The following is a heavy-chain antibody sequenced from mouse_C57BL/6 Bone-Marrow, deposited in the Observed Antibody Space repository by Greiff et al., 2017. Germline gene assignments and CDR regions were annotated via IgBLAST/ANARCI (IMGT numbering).Heavy chain of an antibody. CDR1: GYTFTSYW. CDR3: ARNRMGGY. V-gene: IGHV1-64*01. CDR2: IHPNSGST. D-gene: IGHD2-14*01. Sequence: QVQLQQPGAELVKPAASVQLSCKASGYTFTSYWMHWVKQRPGQGLEWIGMIHPNSGSTNYNEKFTSKATLTADKSSSTAYMQLSSLTSEDSAVYYCARNRMGGYWGQGTTLTVSS. J-gene: IGHJ2*01.